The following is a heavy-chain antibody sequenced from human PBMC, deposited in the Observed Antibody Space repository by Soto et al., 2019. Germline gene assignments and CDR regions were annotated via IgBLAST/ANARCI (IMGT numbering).Heavy chain of an antibody. J-gene: IGHJ4*02. CDR3: VQTRKGRRFDY. V-gene: IGHV2-5*01. Sequence: QITLKESGPTLVKPTQTLTLTCTFSGFSLSTSGVGVGWIRQPPGKALEWLALIYWHGDKRYSPSLKSRLTIIKDTSKNQLVLIMTNLDPVDTATYYCVQTRKGRRFDYWGQGTLVTVSS. CDR2: IYWHGDK. CDR1: GFSLSTSGVG. D-gene: IGHD3-16*01.